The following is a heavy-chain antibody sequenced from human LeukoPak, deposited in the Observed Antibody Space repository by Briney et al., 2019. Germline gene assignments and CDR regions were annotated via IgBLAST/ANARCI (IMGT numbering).Heavy chain of an antibody. CDR3: AGYSMTTVEDDYYYYMDV. J-gene: IGHJ6*03. CDR2: IIPIFGTA. CDR1: GGTFSSYA. D-gene: IGHD4-11*01. V-gene: IGHV1-69*05. Sequence: ASVKVSSKASGGTFSSYAISWVRQAPGQGLEWMGGIIPIFGTANYAQKFQGRVTITTDESTSTAYMELSSLRSEDTAVYYCAGYSMTTVEDDYYYYMDVWGKGTTVTVSS.